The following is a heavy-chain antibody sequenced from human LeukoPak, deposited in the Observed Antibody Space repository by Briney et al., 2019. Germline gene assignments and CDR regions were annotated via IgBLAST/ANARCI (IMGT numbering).Heavy chain of an antibody. CDR1: GGTFSSYA. CDR3: ATLGYCSGGSCYTASHNWFDP. Sequence: SVKGSCKASGGTFSSYAISWVRQAPGQGLEWMGRIIPILGIANYAQKFQGRVTITADKSTSTAYMELSSLRSEDTAVYYCATLGYCSGGSCYTASHNWFDPWGQGTLVTVSS. J-gene: IGHJ5*02. V-gene: IGHV1-69*04. CDR2: IIPILGIA. D-gene: IGHD2-15*01.